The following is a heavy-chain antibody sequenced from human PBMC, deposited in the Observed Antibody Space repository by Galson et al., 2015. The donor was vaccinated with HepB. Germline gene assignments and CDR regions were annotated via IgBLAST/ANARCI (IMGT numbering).Heavy chain of an antibody. V-gene: IGHV1-46*01. D-gene: IGHD6-13*01. CDR3: ISRGIAARFDY. Sequence: SVKVSCKASGYTFTSYYMHWVRQAPGQGLEWMGIINPSGGSTSYAQKFQGRVTMTRDTSTSTVYMELSSLRSEDTAVYYCISRGIAARFDYWGQGTLVTVSS. CDR2: INPSGGST. J-gene: IGHJ4*02. CDR1: GYTFTSYY.